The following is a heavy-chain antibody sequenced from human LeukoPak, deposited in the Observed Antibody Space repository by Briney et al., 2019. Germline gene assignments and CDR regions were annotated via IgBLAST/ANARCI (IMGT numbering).Heavy chain of an antibody. CDR2: TSGSGGST. J-gene: IGHJ4*02. CDR1: GFPFSSYA. V-gene: IGHV3-23*01. D-gene: IGHD5-18*01. Sequence: GGSLRLFCAASGFPFSSYAMRWVRQAPGEGLEWVSATSGSGGSTYYADSMKGRFTISRDKPKNTLYLQMDSLRAEDTAVYYCAKEGDTAKVAFHYWGQGTLVTVST. CDR3: AKEGDTAKVAFHY.